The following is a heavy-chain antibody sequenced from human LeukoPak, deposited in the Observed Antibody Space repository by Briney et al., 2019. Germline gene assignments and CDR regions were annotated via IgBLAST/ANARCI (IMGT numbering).Heavy chain of an antibody. CDR2: IYPGDSDI. V-gene: IGHV5-51*01. D-gene: IGHD4-23*01. Sequence: GESLKISCKGSGSSFTSYWIGWVRQLPGKGLEWMGIIYPGDSDIRYSPSFQGQVTISADKSISTAYLQWSSLKPSGTAMYYCARQFGGNSEFDYWGQGTLVTVSS. J-gene: IGHJ4*02. CDR1: GSSFTSYW. CDR3: ARQFGGNSEFDY.